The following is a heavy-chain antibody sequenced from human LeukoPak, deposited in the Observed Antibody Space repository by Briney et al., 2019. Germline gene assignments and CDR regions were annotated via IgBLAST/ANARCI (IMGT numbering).Heavy chain of an antibody. CDR2: ITPLNGDT. CDR1: GYTFTTYA. CDR3: ATSVRGVSGYYYFDY. D-gene: IGHD3-22*01. V-gene: IGHV1-45*02. J-gene: IGHJ4*02. Sequence: GASVKVSCKTSGYTFTTYAMNWVRQAPGQALEWMGWITPLNGDTSYTQNFQDRVTITRDRSVSTVYMELSSLRSEDTAMYYCATSVRGVSGYYYFDYWGQGTLVTVSS.